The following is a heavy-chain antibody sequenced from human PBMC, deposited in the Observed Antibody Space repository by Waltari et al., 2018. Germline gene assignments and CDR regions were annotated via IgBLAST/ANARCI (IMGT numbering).Heavy chain of an antibody. V-gene: IGHV2-5*01. CDR1: GFSLSTSGVG. J-gene: IGHJ4*02. CDR3: AHLTLKTRRPYSSSLNGPIYDY. CDR2: IYWNDDK. D-gene: IGHD6-6*01. Sequence: QITLKESGPTLVKPTQTLTLTCTFSGFSLSTSGVGVGWIRQPPGKALEWLALIYWNDDKRYSPSLKSRLTITKDTSKNQVVLTMTNMDPVDTATYYCAHLTLKTRRPYSSSLNGPIYDYWGQGTLVTVSS.